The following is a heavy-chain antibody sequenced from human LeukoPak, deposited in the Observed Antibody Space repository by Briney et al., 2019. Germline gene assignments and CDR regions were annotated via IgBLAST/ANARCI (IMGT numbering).Heavy chain of an antibody. J-gene: IGHJ4*02. V-gene: IGHV3-53*01. Sequence: GGSLRLSCAASGFTVSSNYMSWVRQAPGKGLEWVSVIYSGGSTYYADSVKGRFTISRDNSKNTLYLQMNSLRAEDTAVYYCARGGERWLQLRFLDHWGQGTLVTVSS. CDR1: GFTVSSNY. CDR3: ARGGERWLQLRFLDH. D-gene: IGHD5-24*01. CDR2: IYSGGST.